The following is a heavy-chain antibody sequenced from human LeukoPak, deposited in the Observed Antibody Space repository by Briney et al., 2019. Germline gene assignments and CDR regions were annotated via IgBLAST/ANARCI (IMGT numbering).Heavy chain of an antibody. CDR3: VCYDNAAEYFHY. Sequence: GGSLRLSCAASGFTFSSCAMSWVRQAPGKGLEWVSSITTSGGSTSYADSVGGRFTISRDNSKNTLYLQMNSLRAEDTALYYCVCYDNAAEYFHYWGQGTLVTVSS. CDR1: GFTFSSCA. V-gene: IGHV3-23*01. CDR2: ITTSGGST. J-gene: IGHJ1*01. D-gene: IGHD3-22*01.